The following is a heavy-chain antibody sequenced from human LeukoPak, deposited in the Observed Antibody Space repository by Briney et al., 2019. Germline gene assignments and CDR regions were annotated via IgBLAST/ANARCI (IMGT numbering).Heavy chain of an antibody. CDR2: IGGSSSST. J-gene: IGHJ4*02. CDR1: GFTFSSHA. D-gene: IGHD3-3*01. V-gene: IGHV3-23*01. CDR3: ARDPGVVAFHYLDY. Sequence: GGSLRLSCAASGFTFSSHAMAWVRQAPGKGLEWVSAIGGSSSSTYYADSVKGRFTISRDNSKNTVYLQMNNLRADDTAVYYCARDPGVVAFHYLDYWGQGTLVTVSS.